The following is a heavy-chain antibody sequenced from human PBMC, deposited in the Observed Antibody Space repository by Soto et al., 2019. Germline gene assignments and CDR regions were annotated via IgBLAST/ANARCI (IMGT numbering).Heavy chain of an antibody. Sequence: QVQLVQSGAEVRKPGSSVKVSCKASGGTFSRHAISWVRQAPGQGLEWMGGIIPIFGTANHAQKFQGRVTIIAAASTSTVYMELSSLRSEDTAMYYCARGWGYDSNDYYYAYWGQGTLVIVSS. CDR3: ARGWGYDSNDYYYAY. CDR2: IIPIFGTA. D-gene: IGHD3-22*01. V-gene: IGHV1-69*01. J-gene: IGHJ1*01. CDR1: GGTFSRHA.